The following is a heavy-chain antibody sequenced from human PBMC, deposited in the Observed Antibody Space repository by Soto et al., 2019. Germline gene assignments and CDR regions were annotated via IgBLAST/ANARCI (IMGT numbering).Heavy chain of an antibody. CDR1: GFIFDDFA. D-gene: IGHD1-1*01. Sequence: DVQLVESGGGLVQPGRSLRLSCAASGFIFDDFAMHWVRQAPGKGLEWVSGISWNSGSTDYAASVKGLFIISRDNARNSLYLQMNSLRPEDTALYYCARDTDSDTWNDPFDYWGQGALVIVS. J-gene: IGHJ4*02. CDR3: ARDTDSDTWNDPFDY. V-gene: IGHV3-9*01. CDR2: ISWNSGST.